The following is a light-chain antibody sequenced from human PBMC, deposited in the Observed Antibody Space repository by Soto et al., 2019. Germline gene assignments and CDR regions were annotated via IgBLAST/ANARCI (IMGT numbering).Light chain of an antibody. Sequence: DIQMTQSPSSLSASIGDIITITCRASQSISTYLNWYQQKPGKAPKLLIYGASTLQNGVPSRFSGSASATDYTLTISGLQPEDFATYYCQQSFITPPLTFGGGTKVEMK. CDR3: QQSFITPPLT. V-gene: IGKV1-39*01. CDR2: GAS. J-gene: IGKJ4*01. CDR1: QSISTY.